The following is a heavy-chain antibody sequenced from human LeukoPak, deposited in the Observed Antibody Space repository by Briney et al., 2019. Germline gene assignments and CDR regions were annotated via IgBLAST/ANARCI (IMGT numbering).Heavy chain of an antibody. J-gene: IGHJ6*04. D-gene: IGHD5-18*01. Sequence: PSETLSLTCAVCGGSFSGYYWSWIRQPPGKGLEWIGEINHSGSTNYNPSLKSRVTISVDTSKNQFSLKLSSVTAADTAVYYCARMRAAMAYYYYGMDVWGKGTTVTVSS. CDR3: ARMRAAMAYYYYGMDV. CDR2: INHSGST. V-gene: IGHV4-34*01. CDR1: GGSFSGYY.